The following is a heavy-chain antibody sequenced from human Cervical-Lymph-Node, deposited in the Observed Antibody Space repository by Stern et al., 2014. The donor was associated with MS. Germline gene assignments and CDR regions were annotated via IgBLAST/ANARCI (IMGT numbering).Heavy chain of an antibody. J-gene: IGHJ4*02. CDR3: AKGGSGSYLD. D-gene: IGHD1-26*01. V-gene: IGHV3-30*04. CDR2: ISYDGRDK. Sequence: VQLVESGGGVVQPGRSLRLSCAASGFVFRRYALHWVRQAPGKGLEWVARISYDGRDKYYTDSVKGRFTFSRDNSNNTVDLEMNSLRLEDTAVYYCAKGGSGSYLDWGQGSLVTVSS. CDR1: GFVFRRYA.